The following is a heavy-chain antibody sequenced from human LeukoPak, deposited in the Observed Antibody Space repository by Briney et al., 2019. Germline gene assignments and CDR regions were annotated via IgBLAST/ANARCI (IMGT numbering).Heavy chain of an antibody. Sequence: GGSLRLSCAASGFTFSSYMMNWVRQAPGKGLEWVSSINSGSTYTYYTESVKGRFTVSRDNAKNSLFLQMYSLRAEDTAIYYCARSLTTLTYEGYWGQGTLVTVSS. CDR1: GFTFSSYM. D-gene: IGHD1-1*01. J-gene: IGHJ4*02. CDR2: INSGSTYT. CDR3: ARSLTTLTYEGY. V-gene: IGHV3-21*01.